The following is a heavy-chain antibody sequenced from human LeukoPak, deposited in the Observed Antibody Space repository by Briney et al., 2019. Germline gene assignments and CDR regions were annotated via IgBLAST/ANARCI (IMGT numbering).Heavy chain of an antibody. V-gene: IGHV3-74*01. D-gene: IGHD5-24*01. J-gene: IGHJ4*02. Sequence: GGSLRLSCAASGFPLSSYAMSWVRQAPGKGLVGVSRINNDGRSTNYADSVKGRFTISRDNAKNTLYLQMNSLRAEDTAVYYCARGRWSFDYWGQGTLVTVSS. CDR3: ARGRWSFDY. CDR1: GFPLSSYA. CDR2: INNDGRST.